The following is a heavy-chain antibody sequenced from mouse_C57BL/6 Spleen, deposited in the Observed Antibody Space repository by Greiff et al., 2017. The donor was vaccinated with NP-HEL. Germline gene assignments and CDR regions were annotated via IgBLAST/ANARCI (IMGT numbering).Heavy chain of an antibody. D-gene: IGHD1-1*01. CDR2: ISNGGGST. CDR1: GFTFSDYY. V-gene: IGHV5-12*01. Sequence: DVQLQESGGGLVQPGGSLKLSCAASGFTFSDYYMYWVRQTPEKRLEWVAYISNGGGSTYYPDTVKGRFTISRDNAKNTLYLQMSRLKSEDTAMYYCAREGITTVVAPFAYWGQGILVTVSA. CDR3: AREGITTVVAPFAY. J-gene: IGHJ3*01.